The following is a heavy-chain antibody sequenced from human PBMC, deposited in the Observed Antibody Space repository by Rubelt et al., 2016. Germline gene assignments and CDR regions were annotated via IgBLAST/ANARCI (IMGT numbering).Heavy chain of an antibody. V-gene: IGHV3-23*01. J-gene: IGHJ6*02. CDR3: AKHSPIQYSGSYYDYYYGMDV. Sequence: EWVSAISGSGGSTYYADSVKGRFTISRDNSKNTLYLQMNSLRAEDTAVYYCAKHSPIQYSGSYYDYYYGMDVWGQGTTVTVSS. CDR2: ISGSGGST. D-gene: IGHD1-26*01.